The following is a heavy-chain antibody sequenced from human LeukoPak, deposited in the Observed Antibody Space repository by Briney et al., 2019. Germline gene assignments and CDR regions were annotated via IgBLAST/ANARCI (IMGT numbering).Heavy chain of an antibody. CDR1: GGTFSSYA. V-gene: IGHV1-69*04. CDR3: ASPYYGDAFDY. Sequence: GASVKVSCKASGGTFSSYAISWLRQAPGQGLEWMGRIIPILGIANYAQKFQGRVTITADKSTSTAYMELSSLRSEDTAVYYCASPYYGDAFDYWGQGTLVTVSS. CDR2: IIPILGIA. D-gene: IGHD4-17*01. J-gene: IGHJ4*02.